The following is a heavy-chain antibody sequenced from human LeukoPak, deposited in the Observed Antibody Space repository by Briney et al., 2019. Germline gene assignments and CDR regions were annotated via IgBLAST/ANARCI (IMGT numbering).Heavy chain of an antibody. Sequence: GASVKVSCQVSGYTLTELSMHWVRQAPGKGREWMGGFDPEDGETIYAQKFQGRLTMTEDTSTDTAYMELSSLRSEDTAVYYCATISLLGIYFDYWGQGTLVTVSS. D-gene: IGHD1-14*01. CDR2: FDPEDGET. V-gene: IGHV1-24*01. CDR3: ATISLLGIYFDY. J-gene: IGHJ4*02. CDR1: GYTLTELS.